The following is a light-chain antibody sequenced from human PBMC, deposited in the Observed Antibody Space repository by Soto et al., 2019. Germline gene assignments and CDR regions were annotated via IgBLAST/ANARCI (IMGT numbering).Light chain of an antibody. CDR3: QQYGSSPQA. Sequence: EIVLTQSPGTLSLSPGERATLSCRASQSVSSSYLAWYQQKPGQAPRLLIYGASSRATGIPDRFSGSGSGTDFTLTSSRLEPEDFAVYYCQQYGSSPQAFGQVTKLEIK. CDR1: QSVSSSY. V-gene: IGKV3-20*01. J-gene: IGKJ2*01. CDR2: GAS.